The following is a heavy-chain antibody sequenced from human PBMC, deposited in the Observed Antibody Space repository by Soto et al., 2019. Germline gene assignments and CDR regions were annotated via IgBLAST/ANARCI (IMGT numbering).Heavy chain of an antibody. Sequence: SETLSLTCAVYGGSFSGYYWSWIRQPPGKGLEWIGEINHSGSTNYNPSLKSRVTISVDTSKNQFSLKLSSVTAADTAVYYCARSRSRVHYFDYWGQGTLVTVS. D-gene: IGHD3-10*01. CDR1: GGSFSGYY. CDR2: INHSGST. J-gene: IGHJ4*02. V-gene: IGHV4-34*01. CDR3: ARSRSRVHYFDY.